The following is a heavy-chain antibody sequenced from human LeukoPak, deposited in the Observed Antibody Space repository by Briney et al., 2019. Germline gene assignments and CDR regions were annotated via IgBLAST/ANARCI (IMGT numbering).Heavy chain of an antibody. Sequence: SVKVSCKASGGTFSSYAISWVRQAPGQGLEWMGGIIPIFGTANYAQKFQGRVTITADESTSTAYMELSSLRSEDTAVYCCASANSGLLRVWVFDYWGQGTLVTVSS. V-gene: IGHV1-69*01. D-gene: IGHD1-26*01. CDR1: GGTFSSYA. J-gene: IGHJ4*02. CDR3: ASANSGLLRVWVFDY. CDR2: IIPIFGTA.